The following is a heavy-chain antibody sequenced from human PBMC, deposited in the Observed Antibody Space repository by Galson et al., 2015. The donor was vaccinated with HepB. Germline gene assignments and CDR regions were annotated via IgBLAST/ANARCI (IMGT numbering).Heavy chain of an antibody. J-gene: IGHJ3*02. D-gene: IGHD3-16*02. CDR1: GYTFTSYA. V-gene: IGHV1-3*01. Sequence: SVKVSCKASGYTFTSYAMHWVRQAPGQRLEWMGWINAGNGNTKYSQKFQGRVTITRDTSASTAYMELSSLRSEDTAVYYCARGNRYDYIWGSYRWGAFDIWGQGTMVTVSS. CDR3: ARGNRYDYIWGSYRWGAFDI. CDR2: INAGNGNT.